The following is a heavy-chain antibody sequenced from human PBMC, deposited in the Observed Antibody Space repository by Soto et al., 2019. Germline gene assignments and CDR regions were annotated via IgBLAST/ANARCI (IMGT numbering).Heavy chain of an antibody. CDR2: INHSGRV. CDR3: STRAYDTNGYYRFDP. CDR1: GGSFSGHS. J-gene: IGHJ5*01. D-gene: IGHD3-22*01. V-gene: IGHV4-34*01. Sequence: QVQLQQWGAGLLKPSETLSLTCAVYGGSFSGHSWTWIRQSPGKALEWIGDINHSGRVNYSPSLKSRVTISLDTSKNQFSLTLSAVTAADTAMYYCSTRAYDTNGYYRFDPWGQGTLVTVSS.